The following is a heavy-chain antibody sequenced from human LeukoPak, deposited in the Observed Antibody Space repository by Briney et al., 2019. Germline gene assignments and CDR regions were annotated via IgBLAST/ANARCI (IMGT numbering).Heavy chain of an antibody. J-gene: IGHJ4*02. V-gene: IGHV4-59*01. D-gene: IGHD3-22*01. CDR2: IYYSGST. Sequence: PSETLSLICTVSGGSISSYYWSWIRQPPGKGLEWIGYIYYSGSTNYNPSLKSRVTISVDTSKNQFSLKLSSVTAADTAVYYCARGTYYYDSSLGYWGQGTLVTVSS. CDR1: GGSISSYY. CDR3: ARGTYYYDSSLGY.